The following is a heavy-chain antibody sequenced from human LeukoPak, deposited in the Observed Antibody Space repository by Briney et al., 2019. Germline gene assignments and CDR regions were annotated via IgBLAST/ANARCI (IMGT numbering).Heavy chain of an antibody. CDR1: GFTFSSYS. Sequence: PGGSLRLSCAASGFTFSSYSMNWVRQAPGKGLEWVSYISSSSSTIYYADSVKGRFTISRDNAKNSLYLQMNSLRAEDTAVYYCARDHSSSWLTFDYWGQGTLVTVSS. CDR2: ISSSSSTI. J-gene: IGHJ4*02. D-gene: IGHD6-13*01. CDR3: ARDHSSSWLTFDY. V-gene: IGHV3-48*04.